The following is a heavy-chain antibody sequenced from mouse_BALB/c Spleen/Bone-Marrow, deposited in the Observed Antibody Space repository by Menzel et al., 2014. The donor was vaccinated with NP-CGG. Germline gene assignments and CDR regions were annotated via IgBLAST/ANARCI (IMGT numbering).Heavy chain of an antibody. CDR2: TDPENGNT. D-gene: IGHD1-1*01. V-gene: IGHV14-1*02. J-gene: IGHJ2*01. Sequence: EVQLQQSGAELVRPGALVTLSCKASGFNIKDYYMHWVKQRPEQGLEWIGWTDPENGNTIYDPKFQGKASITADTSSNTAYLQLSSLTSEDTAVYYCASYYGSSYDYFDYWGQGTTLTVSS. CDR3: ASYYGSSYDYFDY. CDR1: GFNIKDYY.